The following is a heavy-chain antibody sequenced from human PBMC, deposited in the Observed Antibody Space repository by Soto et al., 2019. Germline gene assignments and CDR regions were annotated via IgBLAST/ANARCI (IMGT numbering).Heavy chain of an antibody. Sequence: PGGSLRLSCAASGFTFSSYWMSWVRQAPGKGLEWVANIKQDGSEKYYVDSVKGRFTISRDNAKNSLYLQMNSLRAEDTAVYYCARAHYCSSTSCYQRHYYYYYGMDVWGQGTTVTVSS. CDR1: GFTFSSYW. CDR2: IKQDGSEK. V-gene: IGHV3-7*03. J-gene: IGHJ6*02. D-gene: IGHD2-2*01. CDR3: ARAHYCSSTSCYQRHYYYYYGMDV.